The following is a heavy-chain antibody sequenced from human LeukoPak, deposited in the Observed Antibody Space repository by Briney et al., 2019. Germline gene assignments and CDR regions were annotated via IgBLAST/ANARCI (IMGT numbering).Heavy chain of an antibody. Sequence: GGSLRLSCAASGFTFSSYAMSWVRQAPGKGLEWVSYISSSSGTKYYADSVKGRFAISRDNAKNSLYLQMNSLRAEDTAVYYCARGRSSSWSEVVYFDFWGQGSLVTVSS. CDR2: ISSSSGTK. D-gene: IGHD6-13*01. CDR1: GFTFSSYA. CDR3: ARGRSSSWSEVVYFDF. J-gene: IGHJ4*02. V-gene: IGHV3-48*04.